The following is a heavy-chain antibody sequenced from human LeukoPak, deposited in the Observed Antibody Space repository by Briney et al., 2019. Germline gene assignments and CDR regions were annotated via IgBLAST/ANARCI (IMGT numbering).Heavy chain of an antibody. Sequence: PGGSLSLSCAASGFTFSSYSMNWVRQAPGKGLEWVSYISSSSSTIYYADSVKGRFTISRDNAKNSLYLQMNSLRAEDTAVYYCARVVAAAGTGNDAFDIWGQGTMVTVSS. V-gene: IGHV3-48*01. CDR1: GFTFSSYS. D-gene: IGHD6-13*01. CDR2: ISSSSSTI. CDR3: ARVVAAAGTGNDAFDI. J-gene: IGHJ3*02.